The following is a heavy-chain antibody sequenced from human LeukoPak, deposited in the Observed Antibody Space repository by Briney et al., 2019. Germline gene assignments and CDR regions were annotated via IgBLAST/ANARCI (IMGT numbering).Heavy chain of an antibody. CDR1: GYSISSGYY. CDR3: AREPKPPAGGQLGIFDS. J-gene: IGHJ4*02. CDR2: IYHSGST. D-gene: IGHD7-27*01. V-gene: IGHV4-38-2*02. Sequence: PSETLSLTCTVSGYSISSGYYWGWIRQPPGKGLEWIRSIYHSGSTYSNPSLKSRVTISVDTSKNQFSLKLSSVTAADTAVYYCAREPKPPAGGQLGIFDSWGQGALVTVSS.